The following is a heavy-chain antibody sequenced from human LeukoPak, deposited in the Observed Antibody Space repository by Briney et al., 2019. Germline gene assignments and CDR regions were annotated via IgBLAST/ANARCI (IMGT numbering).Heavy chain of an antibody. Sequence: PGGSLRLSCAASGFTFSSYNMNWVRQAPGKGLEWVSSITSGSSYRFYADSVKGRFTISRDNAKNSLYLQMNSLRAEDTAVYYCARRPRERLWFGERSAYYFDYWGQGTLVTVSS. CDR3: ARRPRERLWFGERSAYYFDY. CDR2: ITSGSSYR. D-gene: IGHD3-10*01. CDR1: GFTFSSYN. J-gene: IGHJ4*02. V-gene: IGHV3-21*01.